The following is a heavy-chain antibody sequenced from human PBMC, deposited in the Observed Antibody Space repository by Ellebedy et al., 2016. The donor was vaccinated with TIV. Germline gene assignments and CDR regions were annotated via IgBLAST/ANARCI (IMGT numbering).Heavy chain of an antibody. Sequence: AASVKVSCKASGYTFTSYGISWVRQAPGQGLEWMGWISAYNGNTNYAQKLQGRVTMTTDTSTSTAYMELSSLRSEDTAVYYCARGVVRGVHYYYDGMDVWGQGTTVTVSS. CDR3: ARGVVRGVHYYYDGMDV. D-gene: IGHD3-10*01. CDR2: ISAYNGNT. V-gene: IGHV1-18*04. CDR1: GYTFTSYG. J-gene: IGHJ6*02.